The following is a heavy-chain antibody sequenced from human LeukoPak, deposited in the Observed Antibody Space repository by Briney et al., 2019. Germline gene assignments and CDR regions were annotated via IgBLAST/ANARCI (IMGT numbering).Heavy chain of an antibody. D-gene: IGHD3-16*01. Sequence: GGSLRLSCAASGFAFSTYTMNWVRQAPGKGLEWVSCINSASSDIYYADSVWGRFTISRDNAKNSLYLQMNSLRAEDTGVYYCARDRYPLGSYAPPFDYWGQGILVTVSS. V-gene: IGHV3-21*01. CDR3: ARDRYPLGSYAPPFDY. J-gene: IGHJ4*02. CDR2: INSASSDI. CDR1: GFAFSTYT.